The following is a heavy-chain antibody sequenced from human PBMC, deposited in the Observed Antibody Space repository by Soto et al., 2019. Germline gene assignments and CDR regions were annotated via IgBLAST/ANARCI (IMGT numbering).Heavy chain of an antibody. Sequence: SETLSLTCAVSGDSISGSQWWGWVRLPPGKGLEWIGEISHTGTTNYNPSLKSRVTMSVDKPKKQFSLKLTSVTAADTAVYYCARYSSNWFQTEGMDVWGQGTTVTVSS. V-gene: IGHV4-4*02. CDR2: ISHTGTT. J-gene: IGHJ6*02. CDR3: ARYSSNWFQTEGMDV. CDR1: GDSISGSQW. D-gene: IGHD6-13*01.